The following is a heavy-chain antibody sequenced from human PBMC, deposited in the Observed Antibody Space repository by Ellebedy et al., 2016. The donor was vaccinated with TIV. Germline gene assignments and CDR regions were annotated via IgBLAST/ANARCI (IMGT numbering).Heavy chain of an antibody. CDR2: IHYTGNT. D-gene: IGHD2-15*01. CDR3: ARLTDSYYFDY. CDR1: GGSISISSHY. V-gene: IGHV4-39*01. J-gene: IGHJ4*02. Sequence: SETLSLXXTVSGGSISISSHYWGWVRQSPGKGLEWIGSIHYTGNTYYSPSLRSRVTISVDTSNNQFSLKVGSVTAADTAVYFCARLTDSYYFDYWGQGTLVTVSS.